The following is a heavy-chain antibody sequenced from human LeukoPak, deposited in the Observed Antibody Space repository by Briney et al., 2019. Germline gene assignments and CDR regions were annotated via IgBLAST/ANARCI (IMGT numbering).Heavy chain of an antibody. CDR3: ARGAYGGGFDI. CDR1: GFTVSNNY. V-gene: IGHV3-53*01. Sequence: GGSLRLSCAASGFTVSNNYMNWVRQAPGKGLEWVSLIYSGGSTSHADSVKGRFSISRGNSNNTLYLQMNSLRAEDTAVYYCARGAYGGGFDIWGQGTKVTVSS. J-gene: IGHJ3*02. CDR2: IYSGGST. D-gene: IGHD3-10*01.